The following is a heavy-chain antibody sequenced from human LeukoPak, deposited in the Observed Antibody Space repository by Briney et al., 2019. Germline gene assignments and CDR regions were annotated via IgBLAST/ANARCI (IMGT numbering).Heavy chain of an antibody. CDR2: IYYSGST. Sequence: SETLTLTCTVSGGSISSSSYYWGWIRQPPGKGLEWIGSIYYSGSTYYNLSLKSRVTISVDTSKNQFSLKLSSVTAADTAVYYCARHCGGGSCYTQNWFDPWGQGTLVTVSS. CDR1: GGSISSSSYY. CDR3: ARHCGGGSCYTQNWFDP. V-gene: IGHV4-39*01. D-gene: IGHD2-15*01. J-gene: IGHJ5*02.